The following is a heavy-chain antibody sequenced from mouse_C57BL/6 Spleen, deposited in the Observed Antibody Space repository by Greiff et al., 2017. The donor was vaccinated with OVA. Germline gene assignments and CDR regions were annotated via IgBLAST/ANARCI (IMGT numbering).Heavy chain of an antibody. CDR2: ISSGSSTI. D-gene: IGHD1-1*01. V-gene: IGHV5-17*01. J-gene: IGHJ4*01. CDR3: ARYYGYYYAMDY. CDR1: GFTFSDYG. Sequence: EVMLVESGGGLVKPGGSLKLSCAASGFTFSDYGMHWVRQAPEKGLEWVAYISSGSSTIYYADTVKGRFTISRDNAKNTLFLQMTSLRSEDTAMYYCARYYGYYYAMDYWGQGTSVTVSS.